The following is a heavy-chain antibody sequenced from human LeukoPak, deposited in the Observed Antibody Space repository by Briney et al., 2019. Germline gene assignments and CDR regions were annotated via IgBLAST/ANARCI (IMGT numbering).Heavy chain of an antibody. CDR1: GFTFSSYA. D-gene: IGHD3-10*01. V-gene: IGHV3-64D*06. CDR2: ISSNGGST. J-gene: IGHJ3*02. Sequence: PGGSLRLSCSASGFTFSSYAMHWVHQAPGKGLEYVSAISSNGGSTYYADSVKGRFTISRDNSKNTLYLQMSSLRAEDTAVYYCVKPYGSGSYGAFDIWGQGTMVTVSS. CDR3: VKPYGSGSYGAFDI.